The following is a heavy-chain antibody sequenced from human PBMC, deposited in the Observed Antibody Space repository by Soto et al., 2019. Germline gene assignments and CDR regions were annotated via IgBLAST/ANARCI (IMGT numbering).Heavy chain of an antibody. V-gene: IGHV3-23*01. CDR1: GFTFSSYA. Sequence: GGSLRLSCAASGFTFSSYAMSWVRQAPGKGLEWVSAISGSGGSTYYADSVKGRFTISRDNSKNTLYLQMNSLRAEDTAVYYCAIRPGLGGAEDFDYWGQGTLVTVSS. D-gene: IGHD3-3*01. J-gene: IGHJ4*02. CDR3: AIRPGLGGAEDFDY. CDR2: ISGSGGST.